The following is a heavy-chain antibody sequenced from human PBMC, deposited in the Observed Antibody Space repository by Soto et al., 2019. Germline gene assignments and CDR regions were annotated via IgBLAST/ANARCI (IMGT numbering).Heavy chain of an antibody. CDR2: IYYSGST. Sequence: NPSETLSLTCTVSGGSISSGGYYWSWIRQHPGKGLEWIGYIYYSGSTYYNPSLKSRVTISVDTSKNQFSLKLSSVTAADTAEYYCARVQNSGGGQNWFDPGGQGTLVTVSS. CDR1: GGSISSGGYY. V-gene: IGHV4-31*03. D-gene: IGHD6-19*01. J-gene: IGHJ5*02. CDR3: ARVQNSGGGQNWFDP.